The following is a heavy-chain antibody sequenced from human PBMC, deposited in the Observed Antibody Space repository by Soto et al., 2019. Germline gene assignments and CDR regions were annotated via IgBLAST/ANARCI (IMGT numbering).Heavy chain of an antibody. CDR3: AREGAMYFDS. CDR1: GLTVSSNY. D-gene: IGHD2-2*01. Sequence: PGGSLRLSCTASGLTVSSNYMSWVRQAPGKGLEWVSVIYSGGNTYYADSVKGRFTISRDNSKNTVFLQMNSLRAEDTAVYYCAREGAMYFDSWGQGTLVTVSS. V-gene: IGHV3-66*01. CDR2: IYSGGNT. J-gene: IGHJ4*02.